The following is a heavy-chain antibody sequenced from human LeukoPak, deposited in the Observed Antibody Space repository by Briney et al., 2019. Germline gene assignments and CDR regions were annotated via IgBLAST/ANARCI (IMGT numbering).Heavy chain of an antibody. J-gene: IGHJ4*02. D-gene: IGHD2/OR15-2a*01. V-gene: IGHV3-30*02. CDR1: GFTFSNHG. CDR3: AKDLYTTSSGPDY. Sequence: GGSLRLSCAASGFTFSNHGMHWVRQAPGKGLEWVGIIWSGGNNKHYADSVKGRFTVPRDNSKRTLFLQMNSLRAEDTAVYYCAKDLYTTSSGPDYWGQGTLVAVSS. CDR2: IWSGGNNK.